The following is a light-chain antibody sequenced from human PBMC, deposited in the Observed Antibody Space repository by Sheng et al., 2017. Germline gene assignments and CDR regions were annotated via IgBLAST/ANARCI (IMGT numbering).Light chain of an antibody. V-gene: IGKV3-15*01. CDR3: QQYYSWPLT. J-gene: IGKJ4*01. Sequence: EVVMTQSPATLSVSPGERATLSCRASQTISSNLAWYQQKPGQAPRLLTKAASTRAAGIPARFSGSGSGTEFTLTISSLQSEDFAVYYCQQYYSWPLTLAEGPRWRSN. CDR2: AAS. CDR1: QTISSN.